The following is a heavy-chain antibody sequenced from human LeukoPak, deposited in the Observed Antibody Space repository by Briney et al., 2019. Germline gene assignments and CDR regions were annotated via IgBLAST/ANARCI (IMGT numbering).Heavy chain of an antibody. CDR1: GDSVSSNRAA. J-gene: IGHJ6*02. Sequence: SQTLSLTCAISGDSVSSNRAAWNWIRQSPSRGLGWLGRTYYRSKWYTEYTLSVKSRISIKPDTSKNQFSLQLNSVTPEDTAVYYCARAVGFDNGMDVWGQGTTVTVSS. V-gene: IGHV6-1*01. CDR2: TYYRSKWYT. CDR3: ARAVGFDNGMDV. D-gene: IGHD2-15*01.